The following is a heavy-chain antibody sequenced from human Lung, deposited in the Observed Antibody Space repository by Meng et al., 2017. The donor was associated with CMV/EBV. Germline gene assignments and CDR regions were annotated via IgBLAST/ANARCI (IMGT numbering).Heavy chain of an antibody. CDR2: ISGSGGST. Sequence: GGSXRLXCAASGFTFSSYAMGWVRQAPGKGLEWVSAISGSGGSTYYADSVKGRFTISRDNSKNTLYLQMNSLRAEDTAVYYCAKGGWSKPPNWLWGQGTLVTVSS. CDR1: GFTFSSYA. V-gene: IGHV3-23*01. D-gene: IGHD2-8*02. J-gene: IGHJ4*02. CDR3: AKGGWSKPPNWL.